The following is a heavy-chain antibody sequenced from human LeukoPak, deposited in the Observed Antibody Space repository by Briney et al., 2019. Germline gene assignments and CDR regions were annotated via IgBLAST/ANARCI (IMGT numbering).Heavy chain of an antibody. CDR1: GFTFSSYG. CDR3: AKDDSIDY. D-gene: IGHD3-22*01. J-gene: IGHJ4*02. CDR2: ISYDGSNK. V-gene: IGHV3-30*18. Sequence: GRSLRLSCAASGFTFSSYGMHWVRQAPGKGLEWMAVISYDGSNKYYADSVKGRFTISRDNSKNTLYLQMNSLRAEDTAVYYCAKDDSIDYWGQGTLVTVSS.